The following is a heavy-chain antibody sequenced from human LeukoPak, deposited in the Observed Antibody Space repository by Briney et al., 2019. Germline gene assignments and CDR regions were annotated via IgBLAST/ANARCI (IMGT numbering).Heavy chain of an antibody. CDR2: LSGSGGST. CDR3: ARERGVEGHYYYGMDV. Sequence: HPGGSLRLSCAASGFTFSSYAMSWVRQAPGKGLEWVSTLSGSGGSTYYADSVKGRFTISRDNAKNSLYLQMNSLRDEDTAVYYCARERGVEGHYYYGMDVWGQGTTVTVSS. V-gene: IGHV3-23*01. J-gene: IGHJ6*02. D-gene: IGHD3-3*01. CDR1: GFTFSSYA.